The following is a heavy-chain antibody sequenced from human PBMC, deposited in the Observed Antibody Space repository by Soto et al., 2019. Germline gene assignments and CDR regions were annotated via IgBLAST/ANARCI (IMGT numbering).Heavy chain of an antibody. CDR3: AVPGRGDFDY. CDR1: GASIGTNNW. CDR2: AYHSGTT. Sequence: SETLSLTCAVSGASIGTNNWWSWVRQPPGKGLEWIGEAYHSGTTNCNPSLKSRVTISIDKSKNRFSLTLTSMTAADTALYYCAVPGRGDFDYWSQGTLVTVSS. V-gene: IGHV4-4*02. D-gene: IGHD1-26*01. J-gene: IGHJ4*02.